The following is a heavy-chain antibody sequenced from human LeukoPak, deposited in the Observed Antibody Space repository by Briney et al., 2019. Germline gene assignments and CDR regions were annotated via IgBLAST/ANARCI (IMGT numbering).Heavy chain of an antibody. J-gene: IGHJ3*02. D-gene: IGHD3-22*01. Sequence: ASVKVSWKGSGYTFTGYYMHWVRKAPGQGLEWVGWINPNSGGTNYAQKFQGRVTMTRDTSISTAYMELSRLRSDDTAVYYCARSTYYYDSSGYYPDAFDIWGQGTMVTVSS. CDR1: GYTFTGYY. CDR2: INPNSGGT. V-gene: IGHV1-2*02. CDR3: ARSTYYYDSSGYYPDAFDI.